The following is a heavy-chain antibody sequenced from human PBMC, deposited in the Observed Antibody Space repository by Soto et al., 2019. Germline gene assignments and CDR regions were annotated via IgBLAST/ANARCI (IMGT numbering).Heavy chain of an antibody. D-gene: IGHD5-12*01. Sequence: EVQLVESGGGLVQPGGSLKLSCAASGFIFSDSALHWVRQASGKGLEWVGRIRRKANNYATTYAASVEGRFAISRDDSKNTAYLQMSSLRAEDTAVYYCAKGPLGSGYDLDYWGQGTLVTVSS. CDR1: GFIFSDSA. CDR2: IRRKANNYAT. CDR3: AKGPLGSGYDLDY. V-gene: IGHV3-73*02. J-gene: IGHJ4*02.